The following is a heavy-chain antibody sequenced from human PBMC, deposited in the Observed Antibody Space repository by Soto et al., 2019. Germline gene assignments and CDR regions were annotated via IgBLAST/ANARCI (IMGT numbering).Heavy chain of an antibody. CDR1: GFTFSSDW. Sequence: GGSLRLSCAASGFTFSSDWMHWVRQAPGKGLEWVSSISSSSSYIYYADSVKGRFTISRDNAKNSLYLQMNSLRAEDTAVYYCARDQPGYSYGYGLGYWGQGTLVTVSS. CDR3: ARDQPGYSYGYGLGY. CDR2: ISSSSSYI. D-gene: IGHD5-18*01. J-gene: IGHJ4*02. V-gene: IGHV3-21*01.